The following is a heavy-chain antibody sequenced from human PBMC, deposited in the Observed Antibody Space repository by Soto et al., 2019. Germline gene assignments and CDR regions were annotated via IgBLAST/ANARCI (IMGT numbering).Heavy chain of an antibody. D-gene: IGHD4-17*01. CDR3: ARASTTVTTLDY. J-gene: IGHJ4*02. Sequence: PSETLSLTCAVSGGSISSGGYSWSWIRQPPGKGLEWIGYIYHSGSTYYNPSLKSRVTISVDRSKDQFSLKLSSVTAADTAVYYCARASTTVTTLDYWGQGTLVTVSS. V-gene: IGHV4-30-2*01. CDR1: GGSISSGGYS. CDR2: IYHSGST.